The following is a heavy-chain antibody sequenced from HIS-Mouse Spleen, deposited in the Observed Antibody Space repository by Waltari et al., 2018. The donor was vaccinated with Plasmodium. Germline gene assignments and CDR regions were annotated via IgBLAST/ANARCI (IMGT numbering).Heavy chain of an antibody. J-gene: IGHJ2*01. CDR1: GFTFSSYW. CDR2: IKQEGSEK. CDR3: ASSWYWYFDL. Sequence: EVQLVESGGGLVQPGGSLRLSCAASGFTFSSYWIGWVRQAPGKGLEWVANIKQEGSEKYYVDSVKGRFTISRDNAKNSLYLQMNSLRAEDTAVYYCASSWYWYFDLWGRGTLVTVSS. D-gene: IGHD6-13*01. V-gene: IGHV3-7*01.